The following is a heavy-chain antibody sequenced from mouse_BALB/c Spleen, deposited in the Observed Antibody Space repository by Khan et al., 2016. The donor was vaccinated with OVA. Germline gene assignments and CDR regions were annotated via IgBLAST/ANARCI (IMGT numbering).Heavy chain of an antibody. V-gene: IGHV5-6*01. CDR1: GFTFSTYG. Sequence: MQLEESGGDLVKPGGSLKLSCAASGFTFSTYGMSWVRQAPDKRLEWVATVSTGGSYTYYPDSVKGRFTISRDNAKNTLYLQMSGLRSEDTAMFCCTRLAYYYDSEGFAYWGQGTLVTVSA. J-gene: IGHJ3*01. CDR2: VSTGGSYT. CDR3: TRLAYYYDSEGFAY. D-gene: IGHD1-1*01.